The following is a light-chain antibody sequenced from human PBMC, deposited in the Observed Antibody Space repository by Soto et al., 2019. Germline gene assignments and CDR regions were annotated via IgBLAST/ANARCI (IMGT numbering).Light chain of an antibody. CDR2: STS. V-gene: IGLV7-43*01. Sequence: QAVVTQEPSLTVSPXXXVTLTCAXXXXXVTSGYYPNWFQQKPGQTPRTLIYSTSNKHSWTPARFSGSLLGGKAALTLSGVQPEDEAEYYCLLYYGGAQLVFGGGTKFTVL. CDR1: XXXVTSGYY. J-gene: IGLJ2*01. CDR3: LLYYGGAQLV.